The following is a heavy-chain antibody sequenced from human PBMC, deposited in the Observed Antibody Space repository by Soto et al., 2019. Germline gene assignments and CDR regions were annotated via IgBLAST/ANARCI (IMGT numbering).Heavy chain of an antibody. J-gene: IGHJ3*01. V-gene: IGHV3-53*01. D-gene: IGHD6-19*01. Sequence: EVQLVESGGGLIQPGGSLRLSCAGSGFIVSSYYMSWVRQAPGKGLEWISVIYSGGSTYYADSVKGRVTISRANSENTLYLQLSCLRAEDTAVYYCAKSGGNGWFADAFDVWGQGTMVTVSS. CDR3: AKSGGNGWFADAFDV. CDR1: GFIVSSYY. CDR2: IYSGGST.